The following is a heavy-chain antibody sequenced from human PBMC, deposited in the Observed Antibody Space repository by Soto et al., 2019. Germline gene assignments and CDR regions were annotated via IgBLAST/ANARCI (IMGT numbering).Heavy chain of an antibody. CDR3: ATDGATFDS. Sequence: QVQLVQSGAEVKKPGASVKVSCKTSGYTFTSYAISWVRQAPGQGLEWMGWIGVYNGITNYAQNLQGRLTMTTDASTSTAYMDLRSLRSDDTAVYYCATDGATFDSWGQGTLVTVSS. D-gene: IGHD3-10*01. CDR2: IGVYNGIT. CDR1: GYTFTSYA. V-gene: IGHV1-18*01. J-gene: IGHJ4*02.